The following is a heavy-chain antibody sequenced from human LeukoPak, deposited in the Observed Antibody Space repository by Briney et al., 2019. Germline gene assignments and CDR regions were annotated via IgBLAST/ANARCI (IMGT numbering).Heavy chain of an antibody. CDR3: ARDAYYYDSSSYYRNAFDI. CDR1: GFTFSDYY. J-gene: IGHJ3*02. CDR2: IYGIDSTI. D-gene: IGHD3-22*01. V-gene: IGHV3-11*01. Sequence: GGSLRLSCAASGFTFSDYYMSWIRQALGKGLEWLSYIYGIDSTISYAASVKGRFTISRDNAKNPLYLQMNSLRAEDTAVYYCARDAYYYDSSSYYRNAFDIWGQGTVVTVSS.